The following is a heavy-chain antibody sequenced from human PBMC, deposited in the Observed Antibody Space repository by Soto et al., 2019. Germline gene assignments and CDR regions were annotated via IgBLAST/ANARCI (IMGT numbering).Heavy chain of an antibody. Sequence: QITLKESGPTLVKPTQTLTLTCTFSGFSLSTSGVGVGWIRQPPGKALEWLALIYWDDDKRYSPSLKSRLTITKDTSKNQVVLTMTNMDPVDTATYYCALSVPTTVTTSHFDYWGQGTLVTVSS. J-gene: IGHJ4*02. D-gene: IGHD4-17*01. CDR3: ALSVPTTVTTSHFDY. CDR2: IYWDDDK. V-gene: IGHV2-5*02. CDR1: GFSLSTSGVG.